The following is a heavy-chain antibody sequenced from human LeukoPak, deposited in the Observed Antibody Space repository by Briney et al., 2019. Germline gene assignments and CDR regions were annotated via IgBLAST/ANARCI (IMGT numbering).Heavy chain of an antibody. J-gene: IGHJ4*02. V-gene: IGHV3-7*01. CDR2: IKQDGSEK. Sequence: GESLRLSCAASGFTFSSNWMSWVRQAPGKGLEWVANIKQDGSEKYYVDSVKGRFTISRDNAKNSLYLQMNSLRAEDTAVYYCARTDSGSSGYFDFWGQGTLVTVSS. CDR1: GFTFSSNW. CDR3: ARTDSGSSGYFDF. D-gene: IGHD1-26*01.